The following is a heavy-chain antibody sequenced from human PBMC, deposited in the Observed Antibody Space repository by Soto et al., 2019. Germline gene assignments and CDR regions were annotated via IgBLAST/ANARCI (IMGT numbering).Heavy chain of an antibody. J-gene: IGHJ4*02. V-gene: IGHV1-69*13. CDR1: GGTFSSYA. CDR2: IIPIFGTA. D-gene: IGHD3-9*01. Sequence: SVKVSCKASGGTFSSYAISWVRQAPGQGLEWMGGIIPIFGTANYAQKFQGRVTITADESTGTAYMELSSLRSEDTAVYYCASGLRLVIGSGGDFDYWGQGTLVTVSS. CDR3: ASGLRLVIGSGGDFDY.